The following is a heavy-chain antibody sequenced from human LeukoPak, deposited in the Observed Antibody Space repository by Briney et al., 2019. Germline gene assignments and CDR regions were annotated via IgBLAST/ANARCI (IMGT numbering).Heavy chain of an antibody. J-gene: IGHJ1*01. V-gene: IGHV4-34*01. CDR2: INHSGST. Sequence: PSETLSLTCAVYGGSFSGYYWSWIRQPPGKGLEWIGEINHSGSTNYNPSLKSRVTISVDTSKNQFSLKLSSVTAADTAVYYCARQGRVIAPLQHWGQGTLVTVSS. D-gene: IGHD2-21*01. CDR3: ARQGRVIAPLQH. CDR1: GGSFSGYY.